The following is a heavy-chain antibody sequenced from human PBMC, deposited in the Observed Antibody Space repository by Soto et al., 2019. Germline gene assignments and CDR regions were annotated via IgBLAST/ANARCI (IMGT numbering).Heavy chain of an antibody. V-gene: IGHV3-66*01. CDR2: IYSGGST. CDR1: GFTVSSNY. CDR3: ARDRRFGESIY. D-gene: IGHD3-10*01. Sequence: EVQLVESGGGLVQPGGSLRLSCAASGFTVSSNYMSWVRQAPGKGLECVSVIYSGGSTYYADSVKGRFTISRDNSKNTLYLQMNSLRAEDTAVYYCARDRRFGESIYWGQGTLVTVSS. J-gene: IGHJ4*02.